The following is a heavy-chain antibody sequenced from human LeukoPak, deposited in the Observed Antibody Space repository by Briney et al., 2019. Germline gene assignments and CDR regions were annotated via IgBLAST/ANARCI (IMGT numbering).Heavy chain of an antibody. J-gene: IGHJ4*02. CDR1: GYSFTSYW. CDR2: IYPGDSDT. Sequence: GESLKISCKGSGYSFTSYWIGWVRQMPGKGLEWMGIIYPGDSDTRYSPSFQGQVTISADKSISTAYLQWSSLQASDIAMYYCARPGDDYGDFNPLIPMGFDYWGQGTLVTVSS. D-gene: IGHD4-17*01. V-gene: IGHV5-51*01. CDR3: ARPGDDYGDFNPLIPMGFDY.